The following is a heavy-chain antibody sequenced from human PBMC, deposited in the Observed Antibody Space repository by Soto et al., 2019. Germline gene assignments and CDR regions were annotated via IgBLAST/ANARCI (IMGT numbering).Heavy chain of an antibody. D-gene: IGHD1-26*01. CDR1: GFTFSIYS. J-gene: IGHJ4*01. Sequence: GGSLRLSCAASGFTFSIYSMNWVRQAPGKGLEFVSYISNDDTYYADSVKGRFTVSRDNAKNSLYLQMNSLRAEDTAIYYCVRDFQWAFVYSGHGTLVTVSS. CDR2: ISNDDT. V-gene: IGHV3-48*01. CDR3: VRDFQWAFVY.